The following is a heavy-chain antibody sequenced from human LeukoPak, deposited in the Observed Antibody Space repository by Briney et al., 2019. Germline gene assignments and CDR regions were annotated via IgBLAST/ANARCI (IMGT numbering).Heavy chain of an antibody. CDR1: GGSISSSSYY. CDR3: ARVYSSSSFADY. J-gene: IGHJ4*02. D-gene: IGHD6-6*01. CDR2: IYYSGST. Sequence: SETLSLTCTVSGGSISSSSYYWGWIRQPPGKGLEWIGSIYYSGSTYYNPSLKSRVTISVDTSKNQFSLKPSSVTAADTAVYYCARVYSSSSFADYWGQGTLVTVSS. V-gene: IGHV4-39*07.